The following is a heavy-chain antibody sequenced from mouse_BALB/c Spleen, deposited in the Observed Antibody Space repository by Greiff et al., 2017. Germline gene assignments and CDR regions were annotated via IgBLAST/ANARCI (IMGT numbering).Heavy chain of an antibody. CDR2: ISSGGSYT. V-gene: IGHV5-6*01. CDR3: ARHGYYGYTFAY. D-gene: IGHD1-2*01. J-gene: IGHJ3*01. Sequence: VQLKESGGDLVKPGGSLKLSCAASGFTFSSYGMSWVRQTPDKRLEWVATISSGGSYTYYPDSVKGRFTISRDNAKNTLYLQMSSLKSEDTAMYYCARHGYYGYTFAYWGQGTLVTVSA. CDR1: GFTFSSYG.